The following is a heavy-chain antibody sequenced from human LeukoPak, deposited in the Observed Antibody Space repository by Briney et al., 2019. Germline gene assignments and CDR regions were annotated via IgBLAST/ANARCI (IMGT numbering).Heavy chain of an antibody. CDR3: STTFYYHLDL. CDR2: VDVHGQGT. J-gene: IGHJ5*02. D-gene: IGHD2/OR15-2a*01. CDR1: GFTFSSYW. Sequence: PGGSLRLSCAAPGFTFSSYWMHWVRQAPGKGPVWVSRVDVHGQGTAYADSVKGRFTISRDNAKNTLSLQMNSLSAEDTAVYYDSTTFYYHLDLWGQGTLVTVSS. V-gene: IGHV3-74*01.